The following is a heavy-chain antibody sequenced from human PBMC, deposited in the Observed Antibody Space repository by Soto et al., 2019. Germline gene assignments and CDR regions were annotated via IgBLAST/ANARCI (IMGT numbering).Heavy chain of an antibody. V-gene: IGHV3-11*01. CDR2: ISSSGRTI. CDR3: ARSIPGYCSGGTCYDY. CDR1: GFTFSEYF. Sequence: QVQLVESGGGLVRPGGSLRLSCAASGFTFSEYFMTWVRQAPGKGLEWVSYISSSGRTIYYADSVKGRFTISRDNAKNSLYLQVNSLRAEDTAVYYCARSIPGYCSGGTCYDYWGQGTLVTVSS. J-gene: IGHJ4*02. D-gene: IGHD2-15*01.